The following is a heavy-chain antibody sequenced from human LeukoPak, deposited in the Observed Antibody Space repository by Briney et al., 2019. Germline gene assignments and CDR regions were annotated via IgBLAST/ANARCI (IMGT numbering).Heavy chain of an antibody. CDR2: ISRNGGST. CDR3: VKESGFMVAPNSAFDI. J-gene: IGHJ3*02. CDR1: GFTFNSYP. Sequence: AGGSLRRSCSASGFTFNSYPVHWVRQAPGKGLEYVSVISRNGGSTYYADSVKGRFTISRDNSKNTLYLQMSSLRAEDTAVYYCVKESGFMVAPNSAFDIWGQGTMVTVSS. D-gene: IGHD4/OR15-4a*01. V-gene: IGHV3-64D*06.